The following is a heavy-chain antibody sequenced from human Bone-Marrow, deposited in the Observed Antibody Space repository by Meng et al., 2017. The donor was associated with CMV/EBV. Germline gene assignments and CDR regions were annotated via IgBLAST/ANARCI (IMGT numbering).Heavy chain of an antibody. J-gene: IGHJ5*02. CDR2: IKQDGSEK. CDR3: ASSRWFDP. V-gene: IGHV3-7*01. Sequence: GESLKISCAASGFTFSNAWMSRVRQAPGKGLEWVANIKQDGSEKYYVDSVKGRFTISRDNAKNSLYLQMNSLRAEDTAVYYCASSRWFDPWGQGTLVTVSS. CDR1: GFTFSNAW.